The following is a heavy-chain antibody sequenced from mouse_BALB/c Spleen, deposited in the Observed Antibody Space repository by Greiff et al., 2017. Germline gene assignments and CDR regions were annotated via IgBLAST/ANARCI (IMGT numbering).Heavy chain of an antibody. CDR3: ARTSGRDYAMDY. J-gene: IGHJ4*01. CDR2: IWGDGST. Sequence: VQLQESGPGLVAPSQSLSITCSVSGFSLTGYGVNWVRQPPGKGLEWLGMIWGDGSTDYNSALKSRLSISKDNSKSQVFLKMNSLHTDDTARYYCARTSGRDYAMDYWGQGTSVTVSS. V-gene: IGHV2-6-7*02. CDR1: GFSLTGYG. D-gene: IGHD3-1*01.